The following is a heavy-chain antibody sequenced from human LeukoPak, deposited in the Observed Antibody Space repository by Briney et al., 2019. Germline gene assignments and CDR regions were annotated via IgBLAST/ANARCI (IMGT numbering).Heavy chain of an antibody. J-gene: IGHJ4*02. CDR3: AKGGAVAGTSGY. CDR1: GFTFTSFY. CDR2: ISGSGGST. D-gene: IGHD6-19*01. V-gene: IGHV3-23*01. Sequence: GGSLRLSCAASGFTFTSFYMTWVRQAPGKGLEWVSAISGSGGSTYYADSVKGRFTISRDNSKNTLYLQMNSLRAEDTAVYYCAKGGAVAGTSGYWGQGTLVTVSS.